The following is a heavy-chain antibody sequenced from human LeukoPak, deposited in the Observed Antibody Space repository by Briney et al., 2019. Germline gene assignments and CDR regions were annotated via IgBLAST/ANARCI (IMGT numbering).Heavy chain of an antibody. J-gene: IGHJ4*02. D-gene: IGHD6-19*01. V-gene: IGHV3-74*01. CDR1: GLTFSRYW. Sequence: GSLRLSCAASGLTFSRYWLHWVRQAPEQGLVWVSRINNDGSSTTYADSVKGRFTISRDTAKNTLFLQMNSLRDEDTAVYYCRAVAGPDDFWGQGTLVSVSS. CDR3: RAVAGPDDF. CDR2: INNDGSST.